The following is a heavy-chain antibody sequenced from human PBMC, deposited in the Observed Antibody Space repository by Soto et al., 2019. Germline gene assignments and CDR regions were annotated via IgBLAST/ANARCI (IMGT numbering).Heavy chain of an antibody. J-gene: IGHJ4*02. CDR2: IKHDGSDK. D-gene: IGHD3-10*02. CDR3: TRDHEVFLVN. Sequence: GGSLRLSCAASGFIFSRYWMSWVRQAPGKGLEWLANIKHDGSDKYYVDSVKGRFTISRDNGKNTLYLQMDSLGAEDAALYYCTRDHEVFLVNWGQGTVVTVSS. V-gene: IGHV3-7*01. CDR1: GFIFSRYW.